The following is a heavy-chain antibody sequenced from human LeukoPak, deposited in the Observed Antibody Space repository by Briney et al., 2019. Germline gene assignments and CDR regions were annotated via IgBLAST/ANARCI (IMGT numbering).Heavy chain of an antibody. CDR3: AREGAVAGFYYYYGMDV. Sequence: GASVKVSCKASGYTFTSYDINWVRQATGRGLEWMGWVNPNSGNTGYAQKFQGRVTMTRNTSISTAYMELSSLRSEDTAVYYCAREGAVAGFYYYYGMDVWGQGTTVTVSS. V-gene: IGHV1-8*01. J-gene: IGHJ6*02. CDR1: GYTFTSYD. CDR2: VNPNSGNT. D-gene: IGHD6-19*01.